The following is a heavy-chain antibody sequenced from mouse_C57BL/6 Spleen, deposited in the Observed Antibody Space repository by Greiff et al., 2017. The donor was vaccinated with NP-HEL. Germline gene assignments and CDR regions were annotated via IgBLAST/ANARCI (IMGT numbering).Heavy chain of an antibody. D-gene: IGHD4-1*01. Sequence: QVQLQQPGAELVRPGSSVKLSCKASGYTFTSYWMHWVKQRPIQGLEWIGNIDPSDSETHYNQKFKDKATLTVDKSSSTAYMQLSSLTSADSAVYYCARGELGRKGFAYWGQGTLVTVSA. CDR3: ARGELGRKGFAY. CDR2: IDPSDSET. V-gene: IGHV1-52*01. CDR1: GYTFTSYW. J-gene: IGHJ3*01.